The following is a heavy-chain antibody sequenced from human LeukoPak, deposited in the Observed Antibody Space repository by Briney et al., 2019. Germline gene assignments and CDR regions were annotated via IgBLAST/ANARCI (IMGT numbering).Heavy chain of an antibody. J-gene: IGHJ5*02. V-gene: IGHV4-39*07. CDR2: IYYSGST. D-gene: IGHD6-13*01. Sequence: SETLSLTCTVSGGSISSSSYYWGWIRQPPGKGLEWIGSIYYSGSTYYNPSLKSRVTISVDTSKNQFSLKLSSVTAADTAVYYCAREGSSSWTQYNWFDPWGQGTLVTVSS. CDR1: GGSISSSSYY. CDR3: AREGSSSWTQYNWFDP.